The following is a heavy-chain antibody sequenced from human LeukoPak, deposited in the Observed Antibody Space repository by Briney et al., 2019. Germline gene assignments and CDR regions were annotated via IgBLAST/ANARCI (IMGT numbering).Heavy chain of an antibody. J-gene: IGHJ4*02. CDR2: ISGSGAGT. CDR1: GFTFSSYA. D-gene: IGHD3/OR15-3a*01. V-gene: IGHV3-23*01. Sequence: GGSLRLSCAASGFTFSSYAMSWVRQAPGKGLEWVSGISGSGAGTYYADSVKGRFTVSRDISKNTLYLQMNSLRAEDTAVYYCARDGLGSAFDYWGQGTLVTVSS. CDR3: ARDGLGSAFDY.